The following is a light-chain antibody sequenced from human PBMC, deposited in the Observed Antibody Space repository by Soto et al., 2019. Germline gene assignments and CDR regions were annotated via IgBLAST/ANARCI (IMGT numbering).Light chain of an antibody. J-gene: IGKJ2*01. V-gene: IGKV3-20*01. CDR3: QQYDSSLYT. Sequence: EIVLTQSPGTLSLSPGERATLSCRASQSVSSSYLAWYQQKPGQAPRLLIYSASTMATGIPDRFSGSGSGTDFTLTISRLEPEDLAVYYCQQYDSSLYTFGQGTKLEIK. CDR1: QSVSSSY. CDR2: SAS.